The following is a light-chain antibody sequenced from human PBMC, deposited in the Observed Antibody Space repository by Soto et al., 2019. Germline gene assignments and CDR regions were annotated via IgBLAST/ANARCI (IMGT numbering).Light chain of an antibody. CDR1: SSDVGGYNY. CDR2: DVN. Sequence: QSALTQPRSVSGSPGQSVTISCTGTSSDVGGYNYVSWCQQHPGKAPKLMIYDVNKWPSGVPDRFSGSKSGNTASLTISGLQAEDDADYYCCSYAGSNTYVFGTGTKLTVL. CDR3: CSYAGSNTYV. V-gene: IGLV2-11*01. J-gene: IGLJ1*01.